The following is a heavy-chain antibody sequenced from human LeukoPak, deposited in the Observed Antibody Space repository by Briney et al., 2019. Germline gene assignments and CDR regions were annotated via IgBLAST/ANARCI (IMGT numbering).Heavy chain of an antibody. Sequence: PGGSLRLSCAASALTVSSTYISSVRPAPGKGLEWVSVIYSGGSTYYADSVKGRFTISRDNSKNTLYLQMNSLRAEDTAVYYCARDIAAAGIDYWGQGTLVTVSS. V-gene: IGHV3-53*01. D-gene: IGHD6-13*01. CDR2: IYSGGST. CDR1: ALTVSSTY. CDR3: ARDIAAAGIDY. J-gene: IGHJ4*02.